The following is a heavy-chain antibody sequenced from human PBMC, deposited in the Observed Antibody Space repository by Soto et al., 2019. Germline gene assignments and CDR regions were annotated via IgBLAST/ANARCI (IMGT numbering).Heavy chain of an antibody. CDR1: GFTFSSYA. Sequence: PGGSLRLSCAASGFTFSSYAMSWVRQAPGKGLEWVSAISGSGGSTYYADSVKGRFTISRDNSKNTLYLQMNSLRAEDTAVYYCAKYRLLWFRELPHYWGQGTLVTVXS. D-gene: IGHD3-10*01. V-gene: IGHV3-23*01. CDR2: ISGSGGST. CDR3: AKYRLLWFRELPHY. J-gene: IGHJ4*02.